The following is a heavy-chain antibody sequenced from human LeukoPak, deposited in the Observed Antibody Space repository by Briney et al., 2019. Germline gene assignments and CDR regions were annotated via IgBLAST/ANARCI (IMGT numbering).Heavy chain of an antibody. Sequence: SETLSLTCAVYSGSFSNYYCTWIRQPPGKGLEWIGEINHSGSSNYNPSLKSRVTISVDTSNNQFSLKLTSVTAADTAVYYCARGRITRHLLLYPWGQGTLVTVSS. J-gene: IGHJ5*02. CDR1: SGSFSNYY. D-gene: IGHD3-22*01. V-gene: IGHV4-34*01. CDR3: ARGRITRHLLLYP. CDR2: INHSGSS.